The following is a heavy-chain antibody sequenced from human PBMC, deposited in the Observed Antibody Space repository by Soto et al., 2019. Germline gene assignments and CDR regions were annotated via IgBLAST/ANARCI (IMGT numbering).Heavy chain of an antibody. CDR2: IWYDGSNK. CDR1: GFTCSSYC. J-gene: IGHJ3*02. D-gene: IGHD2-15*01. Sequence: FMTQSRGAGGFTCSSYCMHRDSQAPGKGLEWVAVIWYDGSNKYYADSVKGRFTISRDNSKNTLYLQMNSLRAEDTAVYYCARDPSISPYCSGGSCYPPSFHDAFDIWGQGTMVTVSS. V-gene: IGHV3-33*01. CDR3: ARDPSISPYCSGGSCYPPSFHDAFDI.